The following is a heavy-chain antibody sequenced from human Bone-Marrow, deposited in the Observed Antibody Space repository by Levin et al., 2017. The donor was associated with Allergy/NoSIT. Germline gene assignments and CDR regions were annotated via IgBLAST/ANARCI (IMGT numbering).Heavy chain of an antibody. CDR3: ARDPSGYSYVTHAFDI. V-gene: IGHV1-69*04. Sequence: ASVKVSCKASGGTFSSYAISWVRQAPGQGLEWMGRIIPILGIANYAQKFQGRVTITADKSTSTAYMELSSLRSEDTAVYYCARDPSGYSYVTHAFDIWGQGTMVTVSS. CDR1: GGTFSSYA. D-gene: IGHD5-18*01. J-gene: IGHJ3*02. CDR2: IIPILGIA.